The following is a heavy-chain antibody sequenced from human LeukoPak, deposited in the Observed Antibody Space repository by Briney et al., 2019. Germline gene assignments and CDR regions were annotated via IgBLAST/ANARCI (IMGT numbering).Heavy chain of an antibody. V-gene: IGHV3-30*04. CDR1: GFTFSSYA. CDR3: ARAADGIVVVPYDY. D-gene: IGHD3-22*01. Sequence: GGSLRLSCAASGFTFSSYAMHWVRQAPGKGLEWVAVISYDGSNKYYADSVKGRFTISRDNSKNTLYLQMNSLRAEDTAVYYCARAADGIVVVPYDYWGQGTLVTVSS. CDR2: ISYDGSNK. J-gene: IGHJ4*02.